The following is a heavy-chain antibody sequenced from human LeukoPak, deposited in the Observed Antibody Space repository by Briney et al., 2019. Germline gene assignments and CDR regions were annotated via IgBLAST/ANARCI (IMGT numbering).Heavy chain of an antibody. V-gene: IGHV1-18*01. CDR3: TRGWELHD. CDR2: ISASKANT. Sequence: ASVKVSCKASGHTLTNYGVSWVRQAPGQGLEWMGWISASKANTNFAQNFQGRITMSTDTSTNTAYMELRNLRSDDTALYYCTRGWELHDWGQGTLVTVSS. J-gene: IGHJ4*02. D-gene: IGHD1-26*01. CDR1: GHTLTNYG.